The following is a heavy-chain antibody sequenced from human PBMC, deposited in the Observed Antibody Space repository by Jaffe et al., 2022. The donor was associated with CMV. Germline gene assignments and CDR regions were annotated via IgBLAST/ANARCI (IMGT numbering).Heavy chain of an antibody. CDR2: ISSSSSYI. V-gene: IGHV3-21*01. CDR1: GFTFSSYS. J-gene: IGHJ4*02. CDR3: ARGGLWGPPEDYTSDY. Sequence: EVQLVESGGGLVKPGGSLRLSCAASGFTFSSYSMNWVRQAPGKGLEWVSSISSSSSYIYYADSVKGRFTISRDNAKNSLYLQMNSLRAEDTAVYYCARGGLWGPPEDYTSDYWGQGTLVTVSS. D-gene: IGHD3-16*01.